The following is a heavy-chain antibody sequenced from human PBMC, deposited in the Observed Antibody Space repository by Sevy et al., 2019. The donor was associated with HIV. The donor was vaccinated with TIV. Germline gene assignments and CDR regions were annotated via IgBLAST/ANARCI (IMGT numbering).Heavy chain of an antibody. Sequence: GGSLRLSCTASGFTFGDYAMSWVRQAPGKGLEWVGFIRSKAYGGTTEYAASVKGRFTISRDDSKSIADLQMNSLKTEDTAVYYCTRVRSGSYYRAFDIWGQGTMVTVSS. CDR1: GFTFGDYA. D-gene: IGHD1-26*01. J-gene: IGHJ3*02. V-gene: IGHV3-49*04. CDR2: IRSKAYGGTT. CDR3: TRVRSGSYYRAFDI.